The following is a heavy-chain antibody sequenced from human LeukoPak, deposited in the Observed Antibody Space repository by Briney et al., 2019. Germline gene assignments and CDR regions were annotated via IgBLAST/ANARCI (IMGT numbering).Heavy chain of an antibody. D-gene: IGHD2-2*02. CDR3: ARNGEVVPAAIRSHWFDP. CDR2: INHSGST. J-gene: IGHJ5*02. V-gene: IGHV4-39*07. Sequence: SETLSLTCTVSGGSISSSSYYWSWIRQPPGKGLEWIGEINHSGSTNYNPSLKSRVTISVDTSKNQFSLKLSSVTAADTAVYYCARNGEVVPAAIRSHWFDPWGQGTLVTVSS. CDR1: GGSISSSSYY.